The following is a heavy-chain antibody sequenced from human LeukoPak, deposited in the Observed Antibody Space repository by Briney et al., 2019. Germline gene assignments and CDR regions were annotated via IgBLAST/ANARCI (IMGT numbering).Heavy chain of an antibody. D-gene: IGHD4-23*01. Sequence: SLKVSCKASGGTLSIYSISWVRQAPGQGLEWMGGIIPIFGSANFAQKFQGRVTITADDSTNTAYMELSSLRSEDTAFYYCARGLSRWSTPTSSYYYRMDVWGQGTTVVVSS. CDR3: ARGLSRWSTPTSSYYYRMDV. V-gene: IGHV1-69*13. CDR1: GGTLSIYS. CDR2: IIPIFGSA. J-gene: IGHJ6*02.